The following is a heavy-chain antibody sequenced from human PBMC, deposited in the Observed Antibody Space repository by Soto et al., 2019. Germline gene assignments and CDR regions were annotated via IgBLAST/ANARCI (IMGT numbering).Heavy chain of an antibody. Sequence: QVQLVESGGGVVQPGRSLRLSCAASGFTFSSYAMHWVRQAPGKGLEWVAVISYDGSNKYYADSVKGRFTISRDNSKNTLYLQMNSLRAEDTAVYYCARDLGSGWYSPWGQGTLVTVSS. D-gene: IGHD6-19*01. CDR3: ARDLGSGWYSP. CDR1: GFTFSSYA. V-gene: IGHV3-30-3*01. J-gene: IGHJ5*02. CDR2: ISYDGSNK.